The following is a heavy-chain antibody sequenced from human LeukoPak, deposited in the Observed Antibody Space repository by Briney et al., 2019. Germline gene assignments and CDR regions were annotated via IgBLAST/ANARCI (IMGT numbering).Heavy chain of an antibody. V-gene: IGHV1-69*13. D-gene: IGHD1-26*01. CDR3: ARGSVGATLYNWFDP. CDR2: IIPIFGTA. J-gene: IGHJ5*02. Sequence: HWASVKVSCKASGGTFSSYAISWVRQAPGQGLEWMGGIIPIFGTANYAQKFQGRVTITADESTSTAYMELSSLRSEDTAVYYCARGSVGATLYNWFDPWGQGTLVTVSS. CDR1: GGTFSSYA.